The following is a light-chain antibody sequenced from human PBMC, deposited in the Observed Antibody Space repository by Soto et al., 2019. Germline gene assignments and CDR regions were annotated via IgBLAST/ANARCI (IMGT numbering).Light chain of an antibody. CDR1: SSDVGGYNY. CDR3: SSYTISSTLV. CDR2: DVS. V-gene: IGLV2-14*01. Sequence: QYALTQPASVSGSPGQSITISCTGTSSDVGGYNYVSWYQQPPGKAPKLMIYDVSTRPSGVSNRFSGSKSGNTASLTISGLQAEDEADYYCSSYTISSTLVFGTGTKVTVL. J-gene: IGLJ1*01.